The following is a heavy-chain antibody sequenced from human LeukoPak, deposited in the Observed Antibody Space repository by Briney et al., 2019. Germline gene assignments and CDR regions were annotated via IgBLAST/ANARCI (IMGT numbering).Heavy chain of an antibody. CDR2: ISSSGSTI. J-gene: IGHJ5*02. CDR3: AREVGEYSGYDSYNWFDP. Sequence: GGSLRLSCAASGFTFSDYYMSWIRQAPGKGLEWVSYISSSGSTIYYADSVKGRFTISRDNAKNSLYLQMNSLRAEDTAVYYCAREVGEYSGYDSYNWFDPWGQGTLVTVSS. CDR1: GFTFSDYY. D-gene: IGHD5-12*01. V-gene: IGHV3-11*04.